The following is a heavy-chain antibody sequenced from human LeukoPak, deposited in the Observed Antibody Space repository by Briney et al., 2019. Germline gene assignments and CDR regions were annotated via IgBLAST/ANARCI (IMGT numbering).Heavy chain of an antibody. J-gene: IGHJ3*02. Sequence: ASVKVSCKASGGTFSSYAISWVRQAPGQGLEWMGGIIPIFGTASYAQKFQGRVTITADESTSTAYMELSSLRSEDTAVYYCASKRGNYYDSRARDAFDIWGQGTMVTVSS. CDR1: GGTFSSYA. CDR3: ASKRGNYYDSRARDAFDI. V-gene: IGHV1-69*13. CDR2: IIPIFGTA. D-gene: IGHD3-22*01.